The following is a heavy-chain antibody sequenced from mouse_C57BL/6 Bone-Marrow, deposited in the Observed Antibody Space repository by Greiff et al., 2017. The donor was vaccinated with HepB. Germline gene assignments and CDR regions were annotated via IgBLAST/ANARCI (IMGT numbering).Heavy chain of an antibody. CDR1: GYTFTSYW. D-gene: IGHD1-1*01. CDR2: IYPGSGST. Sequence: VQLQQPGAELVKPGASVKMSCKASGYTFTSYWITWVKQRPGQGLEWIGDIYPGSGSTNYNEKFKSKATLTVDTSSSTAYMQLSSLTSEDSAVYYGARWREYYGSSPFADWGQGTLVTVSA. J-gene: IGHJ3*01. V-gene: IGHV1-55*01. CDR3: ARWREYYGSSPFAD.